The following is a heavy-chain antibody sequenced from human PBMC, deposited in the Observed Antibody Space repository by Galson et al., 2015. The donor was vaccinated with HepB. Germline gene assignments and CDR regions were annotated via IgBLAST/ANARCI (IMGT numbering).Heavy chain of an antibody. J-gene: IGHJ4*02. CDR1: GFTFSTYS. V-gene: IGHV3-30*04. CDR3: ARGGYCTINSCQFTYFDY. D-gene: IGHD2-8*01. Sequence: SLRLSCAASGFTFSTYSMHWVRQGPGKGLEWVAVISHDGSIRYYADSVKGRFTISRDNSNNTLYLQVNSLRTEDTAVYYCARGGYCTINSCQFTYFDYWGQGTLVTVSS. CDR2: ISHDGSIR.